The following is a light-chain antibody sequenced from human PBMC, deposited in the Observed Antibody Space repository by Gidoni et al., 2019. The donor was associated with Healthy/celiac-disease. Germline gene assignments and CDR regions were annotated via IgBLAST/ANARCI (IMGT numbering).Light chain of an antibody. CDR1: NLGDYY. V-gene: IGLV3-1*01. CDR2: QGR. J-gene: IGLJ2*01. CDR3: QACDSSTVV. Sequence: SYELTHPPSVAVSAGQTASITCSGDNLGDYYACWYQTKPGQVPVLVLYQGRKRPSGIPERFSGSNSGKTATLTISGTQAMDEADYSCQACDSSTVVFGGGTKLPVL.